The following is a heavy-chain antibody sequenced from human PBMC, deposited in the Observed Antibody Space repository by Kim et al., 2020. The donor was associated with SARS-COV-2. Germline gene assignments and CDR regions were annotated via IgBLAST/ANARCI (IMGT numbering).Heavy chain of an antibody. D-gene: IGHD3-3*01. J-gene: IGHJ4*02. Sequence: ASVKVSCKASGYTFTSYGISWVRQAPGQGLEWMGWISAYNGNTNYAQKLQGRVTMTTDTSTSTAYMELRSLRSDDTAVYYCARDLRFFRKIFGVVMAFGYWGQGTLVTVSS. V-gene: IGHV1-18*01. CDR2: ISAYNGNT. CDR1: GYTFTSYG. CDR3: ARDLRFFRKIFGVVMAFGY.